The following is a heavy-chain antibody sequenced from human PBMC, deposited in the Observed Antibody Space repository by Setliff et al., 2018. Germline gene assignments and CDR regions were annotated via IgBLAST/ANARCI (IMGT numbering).Heavy chain of an antibody. J-gene: IGHJ4*02. CDR1: GFTLSSYG. Sequence: GSLRLSCAASGFTLSSYGMHWVRQAPGKGLQYVSAISSDGVRTYYVDSVKGRFTISRDNYKNTLYLQMNSLRAEDTAVYYCAKDARRSWYFFDYWGQGALVTVSS. V-gene: IGHV3-64*02. CDR2: ISSDGVRT. CDR3: AKDARRSWYFFDY. D-gene: IGHD6-13*01.